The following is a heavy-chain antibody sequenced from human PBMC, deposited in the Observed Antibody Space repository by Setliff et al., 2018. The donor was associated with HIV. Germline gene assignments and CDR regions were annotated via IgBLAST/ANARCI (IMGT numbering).Heavy chain of an antibody. CDR1: GGSISGFNW. CDR3: ARGGDADRRGLFDY. V-gene: IGHV4-4*02. CDR2: IYHYGST. D-gene: IGHD7-27*01. J-gene: IGHJ4*02. Sequence: PSETLSLTCAVSGGSISGFNWWSWVRQTPGRGLEWIGEIYHYGSTNYNPSLMSRVTISLDKSKNHFSLKLTSVTAADTAVYYCARGGDADRRGLFDYWGQGTLVTVSS.